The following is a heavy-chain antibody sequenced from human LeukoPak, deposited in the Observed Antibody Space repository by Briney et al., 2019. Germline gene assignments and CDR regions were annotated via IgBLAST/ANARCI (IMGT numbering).Heavy chain of an antibody. CDR1: GGSFSGYY. CDR3: ARRYNGSGYYMDV. Sequence: SETLSLTCAVYGGSFSGYYWSWIRQPPGKGLEWIGEINHSGSTNYNPSLKSRVTISVDTSKNQFSPKLSSVTAADTAVYYCARRYNGSGYYMDVWGKGTTVTISS. J-gene: IGHJ6*03. CDR2: INHSGST. D-gene: IGHD1-26*01. V-gene: IGHV4-34*01.